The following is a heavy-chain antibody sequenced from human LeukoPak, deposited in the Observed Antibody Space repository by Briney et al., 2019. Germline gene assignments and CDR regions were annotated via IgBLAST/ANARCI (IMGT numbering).Heavy chain of an antibody. CDR1: GFNFNSFA. V-gene: IGHV3-23*01. Sequence: GGSLRPSCAASGFNFNSFAMSWVRQAPGKGLEWVSGISDNGDKTFYADSVKGRFTISRDNSKNRLYLQMNSLRAEDTALYYCAKDSRTIFAVALLFDNWGQGTLVTVSS. CDR2: ISDNGDKT. J-gene: IGHJ4*01. D-gene: IGHD3-3*01. CDR3: AKDSRTIFAVALLFDN.